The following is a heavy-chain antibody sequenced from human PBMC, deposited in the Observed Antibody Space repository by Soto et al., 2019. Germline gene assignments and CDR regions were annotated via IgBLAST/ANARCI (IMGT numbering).Heavy chain of an antibody. V-gene: IGHV2-5*02. CDR3: AHGQQPTLVGFDY. Sequence: QITLKESGPTQVKPTQTLTLTRTFSGISLSTIGVGVGWIRQPPGKALEWLAFIYWDDDTRYSPSLKSRLTITKDTSKNQVVRTMTNMGPVDTATYYCAHGQQPTLVGFDYWGQGTLVTVSS. J-gene: IGHJ4*02. CDR1: GISLSTIGVG. CDR2: IYWDDDT. D-gene: IGHD6-13*01.